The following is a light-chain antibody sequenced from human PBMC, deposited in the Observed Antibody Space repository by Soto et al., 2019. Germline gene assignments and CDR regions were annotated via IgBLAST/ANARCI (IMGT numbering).Light chain of an antibody. CDR1: SSDVGGYNY. J-gene: IGLJ1*01. Sequence: QSALPQPDSVSGSPGQSITISCTGTSSDVGGYNYVSWYQLHPGKAPKLMVYEVSNRPSGVSNRFSGSKSGNTASLTISGLQAEDEADYYCSSYTSSTAYVFGTGTKVTVL. CDR2: EVS. CDR3: SSYTSSTAYV. V-gene: IGLV2-14*01.